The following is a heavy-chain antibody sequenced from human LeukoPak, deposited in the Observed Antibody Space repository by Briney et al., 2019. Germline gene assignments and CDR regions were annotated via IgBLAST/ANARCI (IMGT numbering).Heavy chain of an antibody. D-gene: IGHD1-1*01. CDR3: ARGGRSPVDY. Sequence: PSETLSLTCTVSGGSLSSYYWSWVRQPPGKGLEWIGYIYYSGSTNYNPSLKSRVTISVDTSKNQFSLKLSSVTAADTAVYYCARGGRSPVDYWGQGTLVTVSS. CDR1: GGSLSSYY. CDR2: IYYSGST. J-gene: IGHJ4*02. V-gene: IGHV4-59*01.